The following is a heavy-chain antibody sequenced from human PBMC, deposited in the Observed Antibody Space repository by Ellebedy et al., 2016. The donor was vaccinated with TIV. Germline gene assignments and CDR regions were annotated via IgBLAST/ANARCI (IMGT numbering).Heavy chain of an antibody. CDR2: IYTSGST. D-gene: IGHD3-3*01. CDR1: GGSISSYY. V-gene: IGHV4-4*07. Sequence: SETLSLTXAVSGGSISSYYWSWIRQPAGKGLEWIGRIYTSGSTYYNPSLKSRVTISVDTSKNQFSLKLSSVTAADTAVYYCASAIFGVVTYAFDIWGQGTMVTVSS. CDR3: ASAIFGVVTYAFDI. J-gene: IGHJ3*02.